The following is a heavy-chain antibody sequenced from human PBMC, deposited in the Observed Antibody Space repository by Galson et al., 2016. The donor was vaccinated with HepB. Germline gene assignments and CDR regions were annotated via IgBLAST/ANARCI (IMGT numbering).Heavy chain of an antibody. D-gene: IGHD3-22*01. CDR3: ARQKFTYYYDISGYPQFDR. V-gene: IGHV4-39*01. CDR1: GGSISSSSYY. J-gene: IGHJ5*02. CDR2: IYYSGST. Sequence: SETLSLTCTASGGSISSSSYYWGWIRQPPGKGLEWIGSIYYSGSTYYNPSLKSRVTISVDTSKNQFSLKLSSVTAADTAVYYCARQKFTYYYDISGYPQFDRWGQGTLVTVSS.